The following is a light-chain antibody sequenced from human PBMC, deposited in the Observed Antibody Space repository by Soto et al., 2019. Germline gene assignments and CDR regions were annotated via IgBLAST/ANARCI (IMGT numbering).Light chain of an antibody. V-gene: IGKV3-20*01. CDR3: QQFSSYPLT. CDR1: QTVRNNY. Sequence: VLTQSPGTLSLSPGERATLSCRASQTVRNNYLALYQQKPGQAPRLLTDDASSRATGIPDRFSGGGSGTDFTLTISRLEPEDFAVYYCQQFSSYPLTFGGGTKVEIK. CDR2: DAS. J-gene: IGKJ4*01.